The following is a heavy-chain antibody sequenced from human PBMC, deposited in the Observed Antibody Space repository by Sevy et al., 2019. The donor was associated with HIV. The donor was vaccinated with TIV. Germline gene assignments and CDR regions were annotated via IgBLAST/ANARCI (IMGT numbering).Heavy chain of an antibody. V-gene: IGHV1-18*01. CDR2: ISPFNNKT. CDR1: GYTFSNYG. D-gene: IGHD2-21*01. CDR3: ARDRVHDWGEGWLDP. Sequence: ASVKVSCKASGYTFSNYGISWVRQAPGQGLEWMGWISPFNNKTNYAQKFQGRVSLTSDTSATTAYMEVTSLRSDDTAVYYCARDRVHDWGEGWLDPWGQGTLVTVSS. J-gene: IGHJ5*02.